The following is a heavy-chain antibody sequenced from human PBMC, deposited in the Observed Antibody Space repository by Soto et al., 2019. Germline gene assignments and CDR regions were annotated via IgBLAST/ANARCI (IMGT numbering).Heavy chain of an antibody. CDR2: INHSGST. CDR1: GGSFSGYY. D-gene: IGHD1-26*01. J-gene: IGHJ6*02. Sequence: SETLSLTCAVYGGSFSGYYWSWIRQPPGKGLEWIGEINHSGSTNYNPSLKSRVTISVDTSKNQFSLKLSSVTAADTAVYYCARGSTSSGSYGRVGWYYYGMDVWGQGTTVTVSS. V-gene: IGHV4-34*01. CDR3: ARGSTSSGSYGRVGWYYYGMDV.